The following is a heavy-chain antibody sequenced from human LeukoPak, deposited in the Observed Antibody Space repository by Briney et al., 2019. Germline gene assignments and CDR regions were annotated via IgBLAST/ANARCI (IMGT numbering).Heavy chain of an antibody. Sequence: GGSLRLFCAASGFTFSSYNMHWVRQARGGGLEWVSSFSSSSSYIYYADSVKGRFTISRDNAKNSLYLQMNSLRAEDTAVYYCARDGYGDYTTGGAFDIWGQGTMVTVSS. V-gene: IGHV3-21*01. CDR3: ARDGYGDYTTGGAFDI. D-gene: IGHD4-17*01. J-gene: IGHJ3*02. CDR1: GFTFSSYN. CDR2: FSSSSSYI.